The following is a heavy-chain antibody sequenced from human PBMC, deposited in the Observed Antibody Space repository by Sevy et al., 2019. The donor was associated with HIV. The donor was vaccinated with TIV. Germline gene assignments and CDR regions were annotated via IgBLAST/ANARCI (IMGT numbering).Heavy chain of an antibody. CDR2: IIPILGTV. Sequence: ASVKVSCKASGGTFSRYGISWVRQAPGQGLEWMGGIIPILGTVNYAQKFQGRVTITADESTMTAYMKLSSLRSEDTAVYYCARGGSNGWYYFDYWGQETLVTVSS. V-gene: IGHV1-69*13. CDR1: GGTFSRYG. D-gene: IGHD6-19*01. J-gene: IGHJ4*02. CDR3: ARGGSNGWYYFDY.